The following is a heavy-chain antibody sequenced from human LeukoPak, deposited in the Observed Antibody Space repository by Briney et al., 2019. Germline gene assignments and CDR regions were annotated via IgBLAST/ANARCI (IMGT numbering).Heavy chain of an antibody. J-gene: IGHJ4*02. V-gene: IGHV3-30-3*01. D-gene: IGHD6-19*01. Sequence: GGSLRIFCAASEFTFSSFPMHWVRQAPGKGLEWVAVISYDGANKYYADSEKGRFTISRDNSKNKLYLQMNSLRAEDTAVYYCAKGGIAVADYYFDYWGQGTLVTVSS. CDR1: EFTFSSFP. CDR3: AKGGIAVADYYFDY. CDR2: ISYDGANK.